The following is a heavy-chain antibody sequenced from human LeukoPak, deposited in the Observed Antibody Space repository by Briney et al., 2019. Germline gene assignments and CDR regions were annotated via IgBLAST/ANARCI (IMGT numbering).Heavy chain of an antibody. CDR2: INPSGGST. V-gene: IGHV1-46*01. D-gene: IGHD6-19*01. CDR1: GYTFTSYY. Sequence: ASVKVSCKASGYTFTSYYMHWVRQAPGQGLEWMGIINPSGGSTSYAQKFQGRVTMTRDTSISTAYMELTRLRSDDMAVYYCARSSSSGWGFRFDPWGQGTLVTVSS. CDR3: ARSSSSGWGFRFDP. J-gene: IGHJ5*02.